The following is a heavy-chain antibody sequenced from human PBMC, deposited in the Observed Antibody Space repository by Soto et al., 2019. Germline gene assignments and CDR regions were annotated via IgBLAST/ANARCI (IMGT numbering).Heavy chain of an antibody. V-gene: IGHV4-30-2*01. CDR2: IYDSGGT. CDR1: GGSISSNTYS. J-gene: IGHJ4*02. CDR3: ARVNLLWFVEDY. Sequence: QLQLQESGSGLVKPSQTLSLTCAVSGGSISSNTYSWSWLRQPPGKGLEWIGYIYDSGGTYYNPSLKSRVTLSVDSSKNQFSLKLSSVTAAGTAVYYCARVNLLWFVEDYWGQGTLVTVSS. D-gene: IGHD3-10*01.